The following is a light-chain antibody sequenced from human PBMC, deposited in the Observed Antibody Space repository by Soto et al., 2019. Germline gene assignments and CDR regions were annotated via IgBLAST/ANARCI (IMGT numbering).Light chain of an antibody. CDR2: EVS. CDR3: SSYTSSSVVV. CDR1: SSDVGGYNY. Sequence: QSALTQPASVSGSPRQSITISCTGTSSDVGGYNYVSWYQQHPAKAPKLMIYEVSNRPSGVSNRFSGSKSGNTASLTISGLQAEDEADYYCSSYTSSSVVVFGGGTKLTVL. J-gene: IGLJ2*01. V-gene: IGLV2-14*01.